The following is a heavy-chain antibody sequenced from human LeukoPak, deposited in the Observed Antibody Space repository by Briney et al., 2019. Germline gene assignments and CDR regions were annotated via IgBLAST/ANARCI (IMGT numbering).Heavy chain of an antibody. CDR1: GGSISSYY. Sequence: PSETLSLTCTVSGGSISSYYWSWIRQPPGKGLEWIGYIYYSGSTNYNPSLKSRITMPIDTSKNQFSLKMSSVSAADTAVYYCARETGATVFDSWGQRTLVTVSS. CDR2: IYYSGST. D-gene: IGHD1-26*01. V-gene: IGHV4-59*01. J-gene: IGHJ4*02. CDR3: ARETGATVFDS.